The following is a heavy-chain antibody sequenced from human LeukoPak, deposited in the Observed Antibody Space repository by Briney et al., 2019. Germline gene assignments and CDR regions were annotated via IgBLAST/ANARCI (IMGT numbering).Heavy chain of an antibody. V-gene: IGHV4-59*01. Sequence: SETLSLTCTVSGGSISSYYWSWIRQPPGKGLEWIGYIYYSGSTNYNPSLKSRVTISVETSKNQFSLKLSSVTAADTGIYYCARGKWELSPWGQGTLVTVSS. D-gene: IGHD1-26*01. J-gene: IGHJ5*02. CDR2: IYYSGST. CDR1: GGSISSYY. CDR3: ARGKWELSP.